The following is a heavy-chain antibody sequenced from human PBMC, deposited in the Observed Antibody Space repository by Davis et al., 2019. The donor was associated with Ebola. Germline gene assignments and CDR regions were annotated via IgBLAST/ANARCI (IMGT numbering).Heavy chain of an antibody. D-gene: IGHD3-10*01. CDR2: ISGYEDNT. J-gene: IGHJ6*04. V-gene: IGHV1-18*01. CDR3: ARDLATSSGAHFFYFGMDV. Sequence: ASVKVSCKASGYTFTSYGISWVRQAPGQCLEWMGWISGYEDNTNYAPRFQGRITLTKDRATSTVYMELRSLTSDDTAVYYCARDLATSSGAHFFYFGMDVWGEGTSVAVSS. CDR1: GYTFTSYG.